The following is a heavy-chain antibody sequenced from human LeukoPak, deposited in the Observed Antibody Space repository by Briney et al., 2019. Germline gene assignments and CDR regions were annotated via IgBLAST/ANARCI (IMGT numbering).Heavy chain of an antibody. D-gene: IGHD3-22*01. CDR1: GGTFSSYA. CDR3: ARYGKYYYHSSGYSSLDY. CDR2: IIPVFGTA. Sequence: SVKVSCRASGGTFSSYAISWVRQAPGQGLEWMGRIIPVFGTANYAQKFQGRVTITMDESTRPAYMELRSLRSENTAVYYCARYGKYYYHSSGYSSLDYWGQGPLVTVSS. V-gene: IGHV1-69*05. J-gene: IGHJ4*02.